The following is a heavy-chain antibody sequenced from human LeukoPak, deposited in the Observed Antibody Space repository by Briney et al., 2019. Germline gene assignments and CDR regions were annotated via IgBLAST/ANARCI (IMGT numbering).Heavy chain of an antibody. CDR1: GLIFSNYW. CDR3: AKAPSRRGYSGYDSDAFDI. J-gene: IGHJ3*02. V-gene: IGHV3-7*03. CDR2: IKEDGSAK. D-gene: IGHD5-12*01. Sequence: GGSLRLSCAASGLIFSNYWMSWVRQTPGKGLEWVANIKEDGSAKYYVDSVKGRFTISRDNAKSFLYLQMNSLRAEDTAVYYCAKAPSRRGYSGYDSDAFDIWGQGTMVTVSS.